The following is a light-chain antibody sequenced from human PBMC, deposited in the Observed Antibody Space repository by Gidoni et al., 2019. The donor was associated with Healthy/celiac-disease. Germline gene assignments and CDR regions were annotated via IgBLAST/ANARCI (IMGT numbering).Light chain of an antibody. CDR2: AAS. Sequence: DLPLTQSPSFLSASVGDRVTITCRASQGISSYLAWYQQKPGKAPKLLIYAASTLQSGVPSRFSGSGSGTEFTLTISSLQPEDFATDYCQQLNSYPSTFGQGTKVEIK. CDR3: QQLNSYPST. V-gene: IGKV1-9*01. J-gene: IGKJ1*01. CDR1: QGISSY.